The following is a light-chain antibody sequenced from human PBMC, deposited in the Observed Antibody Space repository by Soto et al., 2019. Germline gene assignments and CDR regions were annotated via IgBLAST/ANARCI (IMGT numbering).Light chain of an antibody. CDR3: QSYDSSRSPLYV. J-gene: IGLJ1*01. CDR1: ISNIGAGYD. V-gene: IGLV1-40*01. Sequence: QSLLTQTPSVSGAPGQRFSISCTGSISNIGAGYDVHWYQHLPGTAPKLLIYANNNRPSGVPDRFSGSKSGTSASLAITGLQAEDEADYYCQSYDSSRSPLYVFGTGTKVTVL. CDR2: ANN.